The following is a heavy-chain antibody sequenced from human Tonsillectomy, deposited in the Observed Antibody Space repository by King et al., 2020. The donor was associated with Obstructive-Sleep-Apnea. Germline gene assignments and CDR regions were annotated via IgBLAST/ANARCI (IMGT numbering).Heavy chain of an antibody. J-gene: IGHJ5*02. V-gene: IGHV3-15*01. Sequence: VQLVESGGGLVKPGGSLRLSCAASGFTFSNAWMSWVRQAPGKGLEWVGRIKSKTDGGTTDYAAPVKGRFTISRDDSKNTLYLQMNSLKTEDTAVYYCTTDQGELYENCFDPWGQGTLVTVSS. CDR2: IKSKTDGGTT. CDR1: GFTFSNAW. D-gene: IGHD3-16*01. CDR3: TTDQGELYENCFDP.